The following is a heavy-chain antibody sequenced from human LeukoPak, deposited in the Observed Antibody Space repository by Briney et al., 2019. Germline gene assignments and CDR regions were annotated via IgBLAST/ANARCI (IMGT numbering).Heavy chain of an antibody. CDR2: ISWNSGSI. V-gene: IGHV3-9*01. D-gene: IGHD6-19*01. J-gene: IGHJ4*02. Sequence: GGSLRLSCAASGFTFDDYAMHWVRQAPGKGLEWVSGISWNSGSIGYADSVKGRFTISRDNSKNTLYLQMNSLRVEDTAMYYCAKGWSYFDYWGQGTLVTVSS. CDR1: GFTFDDYA. CDR3: AKGWSYFDY.